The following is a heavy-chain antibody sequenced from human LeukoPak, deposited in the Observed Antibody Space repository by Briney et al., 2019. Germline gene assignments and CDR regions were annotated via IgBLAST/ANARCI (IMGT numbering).Heavy chain of an antibody. V-gene: IGHV3-9*03. CDR1: GFTFDDYA. CDR3: AKDGRPFDL. Sequence: GRSLRLSCAASGFTFDDYAMHWVRQAPGKGLEWVSGISWNSGSIGYADSVKGRFTISRDNAKNSLYLQMNSLRAEDMALYYCAKDGRPFDLWGRGTLVTVS. J-gene: IGHJ2*01. CDR2: ISWNSGSI.